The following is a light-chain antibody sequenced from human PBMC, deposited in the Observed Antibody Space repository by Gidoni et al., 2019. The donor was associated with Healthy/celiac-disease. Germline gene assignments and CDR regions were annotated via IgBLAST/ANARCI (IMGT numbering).Light chain of an antibody. CDR3: QQRSNWPSIT. Sequence: EIVLTQFLATLSLSPGERATLPCRASQSVSSYLAWYQQKHGPAPRHLIYDASNRATGIPARFSGSGSGTDFTLTISSLEPEEFAVYYCQQRSNWPSITFGQGTRLEIK. V-gene: IGKV3-11*01. J-gene: IGKJ5*01. CDR2: DAS. CDR1: QSVSSY.